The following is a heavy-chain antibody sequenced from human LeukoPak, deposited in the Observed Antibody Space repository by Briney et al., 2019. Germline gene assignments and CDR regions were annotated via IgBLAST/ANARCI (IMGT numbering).Heavy chain of an antibody. V-gene: IGHV1-69*04. CDR1: GGTFSSYA. D-gene: IGHD3-9*01. CDR2: IIPIFGIA. CDR3: ARDGDDTRDY. J-gene: IGHJ4*02. Sequence: SVKVSCKASGGTFSSYAISWVRQAPGQGLEWMGRIIPIFGIANYAQKFQGRVTITADKSTSTAYMELRSLRSDDTAVYYCARDGDDTRDYWGQGTLVTVSS.